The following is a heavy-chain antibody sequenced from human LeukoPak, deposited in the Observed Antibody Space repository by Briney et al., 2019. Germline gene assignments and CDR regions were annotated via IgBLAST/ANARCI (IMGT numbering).Heavy chain of an antibody. CDR3: ARERVRRRDYGDYAYFDY. CDR1: GGSLSSGGYY. Sequence: SQTLSLTCTVSGGSLSSGGYYWSWVRQHPGTGLEWIGYIYYSGSTYYNPSLKSRVTISVDTSKNQFSLKLSSVTAADTAVYYCARERVRRRDYGDYAYFDYWGQGTLVTVSS. V-gene: IGHV4-31*03. J-gene: IGHJ4*02. CDR2: IYYSGST. D-gene: IGHD4-17*01.